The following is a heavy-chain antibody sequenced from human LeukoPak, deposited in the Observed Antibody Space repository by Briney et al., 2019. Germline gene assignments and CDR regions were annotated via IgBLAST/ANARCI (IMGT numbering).Heavy chain of an antibody. CDR2: IHHGGNT. D-gene: IGHD3-22*01. Sequence: PSETLSLTCSVSTYSISSNSYWGWIRQSPGKGLEWIGSIHHGGNTYYNQSLKSRVTMSIDTSNNQFSLEMSSVTAADTAVYYCARWLGKGFDMWGQGTLVTVSS. V-gene: IGHV4-38-2*02. CDR3: ARWLGKGFDM. J-gene: IGHJ3*02. CDR1: TYSISSNSY.